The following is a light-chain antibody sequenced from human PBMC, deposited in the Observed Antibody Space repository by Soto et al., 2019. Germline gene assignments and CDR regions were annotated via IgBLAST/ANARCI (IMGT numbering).Light chain of an antibody. CDR1: QGITTY. CDR3: QQLDTYPRT. J-gene: IGKJ3*01. Sequence: IQLTQSPSSLSASVGDRVTITCRASQGITTYLAWYQQKPGKAPKLLIYAASTLQSGVPSRFRGGGSGTDFTLTISSLQPEDFATYYCQQLDTYPRTFGPGTKVDIK. V-gene: IGKV1-9*01. CDR2: AAS.